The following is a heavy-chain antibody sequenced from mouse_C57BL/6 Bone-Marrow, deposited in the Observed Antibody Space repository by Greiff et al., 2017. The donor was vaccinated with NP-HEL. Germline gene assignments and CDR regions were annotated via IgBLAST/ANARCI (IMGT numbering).Heavy chain of an antibody. CDR3: ARDYYGSSSWFAY. J-gene: IGHJ3*01. V-gene: IGHV14-3*01. Sequence: EVQRVESVAELVRPGASVKLSCTASGFNIKNTYMHWVKQRPEQGLEWIGRIDPGNGNTKYAPKFQGKATITADTSSNTAYLQLSSLTSEDTAIYYCARDYYGSSSWFAYWGQGTLVTVSA. D-gene: IGHD1-1*01. CDR2: IDPGNGNT. CDR1: GFNIKNTY.